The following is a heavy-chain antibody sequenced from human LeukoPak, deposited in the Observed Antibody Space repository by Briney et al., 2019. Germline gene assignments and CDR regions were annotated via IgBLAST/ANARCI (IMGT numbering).Heavy chain of an antibody. CDR1: VVSFSNYY. V-gene: IGHV4-34*01. D-gene: IGHD1-26*01. CDR3: GRHGGSYKPPYSYYYYYMDV. Sequence: PSETLSPTCAVYVVSFSNYYWSWIRQPPGKGVGLIGEINHSGSTNYKPSPKSRVTISVDTPKNQFSLKLSSLTPPDTAVYYCGRHGGSYKPPYSYYYYYMDVWGKGTTVTISS. CDR2: INHSGST. J-gene: IGHJ6*03.